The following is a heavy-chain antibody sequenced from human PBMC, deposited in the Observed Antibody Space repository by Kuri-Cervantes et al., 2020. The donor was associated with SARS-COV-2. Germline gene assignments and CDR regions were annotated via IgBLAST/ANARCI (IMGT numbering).Heavy chain of an antibody. Sequence: GESLKISCAASGFTFSSYGVHWVRQAPGKGLEWVAVIWYDGSNKYYADSVKGRFTISRDNSKNTLYLQMNSLRAEDTAVYYCARSSGYYYDSSGYSPLSYWGQGTLVTVSS. J-gene: IGHJ4*02. D-gene: IGHD3-22*01. CDR3: ARSSGYYYDSSGYSPLSY. CDR2: IWYDGSNK. CDR1: GFTFSSYG. V-gene: IGHV3-33*01.